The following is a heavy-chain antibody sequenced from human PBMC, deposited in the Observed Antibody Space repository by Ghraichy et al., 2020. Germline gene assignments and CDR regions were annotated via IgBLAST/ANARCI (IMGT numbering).Heavy chain of an antibody. CDR3: ARSFSRWFDP. CDR2: IYYSGST. J-gene: IGHJ5*02. V-gene: IGHV4-59*01. D-gene: IGHD2/OR15-2a*01. CDR1: GGSISSYY. Sequence: SETLSLTCTVSGGSISSYYWSWIRQPPGKGLEWIGYIYYSGSTNYNPSLKSRVTISVVTSKNQFSLKLSSGTAADTAVYYCARSFSRWFDPWGQGTLVTVSS.